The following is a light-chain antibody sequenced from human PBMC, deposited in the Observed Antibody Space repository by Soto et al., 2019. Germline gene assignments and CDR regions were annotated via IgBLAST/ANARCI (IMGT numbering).Light chain of an antibody. CDR2: GAS. CDR1: QSVSSN. V-gene: IGKV3-15*01. CDR3: QQYNNWPPTFT. J-gene: IGKJ2*01. Sequence: EIVMTQSPATLSVSPGERATLSCRASQSVSSNLAWYQQKPGQAPRLLIYGASTRATGIPARFSGSGSETDFTLAISSLQSEDFAVYYCQQYNNWPPTFTFGQGTKLEIK.